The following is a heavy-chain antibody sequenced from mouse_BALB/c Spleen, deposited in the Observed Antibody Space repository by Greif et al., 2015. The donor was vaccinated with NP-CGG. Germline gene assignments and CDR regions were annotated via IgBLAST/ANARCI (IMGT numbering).Heavy chain of an antibody. Sequence: EVKLVESGPELVKPGASVKMSCKASGYTFTSYVMHWVKQKPGQGLEWIGYINPYNDGTKYNEKFKGKATLTSDKSSSTAYMELSSLTSEDSAVYYCAGITTVVDYYAMDYWGQGTSVTVSS. D-gene: IGHD1-1*01. CDR3: AGITTVVDYYAMDY. CDR1: GYTFTSYV. J-gene: IGHJ4*01. CDR2: INPYNDGT. V-gene: IGHV1-14*01.